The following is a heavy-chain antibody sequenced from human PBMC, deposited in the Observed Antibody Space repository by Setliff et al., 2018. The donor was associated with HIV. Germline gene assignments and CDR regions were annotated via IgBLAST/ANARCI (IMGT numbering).Heavy chain of an antibody. Sequence: SETLSLTCAVYGGSFSGYYWTWIRQPPGRGLEWIGEIIHSGGTNYNRSLKSRVTISVDTSKNQFSLKLSSVTAADTAVYYCARGGLGVVGAIDYWSQGTLVTVS. CDR3: ARGGLGVVGAIDY. CDR1: GGSFSGYY. D-gene: IGHD2-15*01. CDR2: IIHSGGT. V-gene: IGHV4-34*01. J-gene: IGHJ4*02.